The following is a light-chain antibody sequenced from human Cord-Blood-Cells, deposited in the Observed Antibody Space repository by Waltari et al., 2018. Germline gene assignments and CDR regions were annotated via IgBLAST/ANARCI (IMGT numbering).Light chain of an antibody. V-gene: IGKV1-39*01. Sequence: DIQMTQSPSSLSASVGDRVTITCRASQSISSYLNWYHQKPGKAPKLLIYAASILQSGVPSRFSGSGSGTDFTLTISSLQPEDFATYYCQQSYSTPRTFGQGTKVEIK. CDR2: AAS. CDR3: QQSYSTPRT. J-gene: IGKJ1*01. CDR1: QSISSY.